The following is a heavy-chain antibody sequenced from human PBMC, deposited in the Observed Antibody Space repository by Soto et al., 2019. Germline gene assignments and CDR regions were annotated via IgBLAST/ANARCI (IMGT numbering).Heavy chain of an antibody. J-gene: IGHJ4*02. D-gene: IGHD4-17*01. Sequence: QVQLQESGPGLVKPSQTLSLTCTVSGGSISSGGYYWSWIRQHPGKGLEWIGYIYYSGSTYYNPSLKSRVTISVDTSKNRFSLQLSAVTAADTAVYYCARDSLGEGIDYWGQGTLVTVSS. CDR1: GGSISSGGYY. CDR3: ARDSLGEGIDY. V-gene: IGHV4-31*03. CDR2: IYYSGST.